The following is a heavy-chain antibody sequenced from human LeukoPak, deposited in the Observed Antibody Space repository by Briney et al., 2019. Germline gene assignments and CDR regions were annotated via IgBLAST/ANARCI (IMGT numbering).Heavy chain of an antibody. CDR1: GGSISSSSYY. D-gene: IGHD2-2*02. Sequence: SETLSLICTVSGGSISSSSYYWVWIRQPPGKGLEWIGSIYYSGSTYYNPSLKSRVTISVDTSKNQFSLKLSSVTAADTAVYYCAKTFTDCSSTSCYIDHNWFDPWGQGTLVTVSS. J-gene: IGHJ5*02. V-gene: IGHV4-39*01. CDR2: IYYSGST. CDR3: AKTFTDCSSTSCYIDHNWFDP.